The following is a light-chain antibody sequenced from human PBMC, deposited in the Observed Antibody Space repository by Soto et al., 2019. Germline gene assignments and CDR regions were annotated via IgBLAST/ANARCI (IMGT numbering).Light chain of an antibody. CDR3: QQYNKWPLT. V-gene: IGKV3D-15*01. CDR2: GAT. CDR1: QTVNSN. J-gene: IGKJ4*01. Sequence: EIVTTQSPATLSVSPGERATLSCRASQTVNSNLGWYQQKPGQAPRLLIYGATTRATGIPARFSGSGSGTEFTLTISSLQSEDFAVYYCQQYNKWPLTFGGGAKVDIK.